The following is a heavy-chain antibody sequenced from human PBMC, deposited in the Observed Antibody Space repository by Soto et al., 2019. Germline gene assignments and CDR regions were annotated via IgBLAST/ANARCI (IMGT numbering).Heavy chain of an antibody. CDR2: IYYSGST. V-gene: IGHV4-61*01. J-gene: IGHJ6*02. Sequence: PSETLSLTCTVSGGSVSSGIYYWIWIRQPPGKGLEWIGYIYYSGSTNYNPSLKSRVTISVDTSKNQFSLKLSSVTAADTAVYYCARDPLQYGSGSNGMDVWGQGTTVTVSS. D-gene: IGHD3-10*01. CDR1: GGSVSSGIYY. CDR3: ARDPLQYGSGSNGMDV.